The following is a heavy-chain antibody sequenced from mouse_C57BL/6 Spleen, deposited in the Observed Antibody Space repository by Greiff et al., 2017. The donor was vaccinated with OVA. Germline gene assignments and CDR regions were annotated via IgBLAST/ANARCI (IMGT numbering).Heavy chain of an antibody. CDR2: IYPGSGST. V-gene: IGHV1-55*01. D-gene: IGHD1-1*01. J-gene: IGHJ3*01. Sequence: QVQLLQSGAELVKPGASVKMSCKASGYTFTSYWITWVKQRPGQGLEWIGDIYPGSGSTNYNEKFKSKATLTVDTSSSTAYMQLSSLTSEDSAVYYCAREALTLRSSWFAYWGQGTLVTVSA. CDR3: AREALTLRSSWFAY. CDR1: GYTFTSYW.